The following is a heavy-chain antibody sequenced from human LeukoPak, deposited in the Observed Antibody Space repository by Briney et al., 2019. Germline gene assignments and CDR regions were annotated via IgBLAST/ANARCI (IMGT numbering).Heavy chain of an antibody. CDR2: INHSGST. Sequence: SETLSLTCAVYGGSFSGYYWSWIRQPPGKGLEWIGEINHSGSTNYNPSLKSRVTISVDTSKNQFPPKLSPVTAADTAVYYCATARKLGRGMDVWGQGTTVTVSS. D-gene: IGHD1-14*01. J-gene: IGHJ6*02. V-gene: IGHV4-34*01. CDR1: GGSFSGYY. CDR3: ATARKLGRGMDV.